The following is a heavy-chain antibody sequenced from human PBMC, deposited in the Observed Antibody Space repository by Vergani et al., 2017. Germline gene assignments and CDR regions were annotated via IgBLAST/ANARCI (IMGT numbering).Heavy chain of an antibody. CDR1: GFTFRNYA. V-gene: IGHV3-23*01. CDR2: LSASDRRT. J-gene: IGHJ3*01. CDR3: VRDVRVSRT. Sequence: VQLLESGGGLAQPGGSLRLSCAASGFTFRNYAMTWVRQAPGKGLEWVSTLSASDRRTHYADSVKGRFTISRDNAKNSLYLDMSSLRAEDTAVYYCVRDVRVSRTWGQGTLVAVSS.